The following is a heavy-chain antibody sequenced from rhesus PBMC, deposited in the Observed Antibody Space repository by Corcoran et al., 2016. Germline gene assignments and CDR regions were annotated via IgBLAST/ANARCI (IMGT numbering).Heavy chain of an antibody. V-gene: IGHV4-93*02. J-gene: IGHJ4*01. CDR3: SRGGYATTEGFDS. CDR2: ISNNGRNT. CDR1: GASISSRHW. Sequence: QVQLQESGPAVMMPSETLSLSCAVSGASISSRHWRRWLRPSPGKGREWIAHISNNGRNTEKNPSRGSRGTISIDTSQNQFSLRLTSVTAADTAVYFCSRGGYATTEGFDSWGQGVLVTVSS. D-gene: IGHD5-42*01.